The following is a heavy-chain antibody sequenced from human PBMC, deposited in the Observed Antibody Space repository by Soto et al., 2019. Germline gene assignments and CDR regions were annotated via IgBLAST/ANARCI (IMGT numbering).Heavy chain of an antibody. J-gene: IGHJ4*02. CDR2: ISGSGGGT. Sequence: GGSLRLSCAASGFTFSSYAMSWVRQAPGKGLEWVSSISGSGGGTYYADSVKGRFTFSRDNSKNSLYLQMSSLRAEDTAVYYCARDPAGRAAGASGYWGQGTLVTVSS. CDR3: ARDPAGRAAGASGY. CDR1: GFTFSSYA. V-gene: IGHV3-23*01. D-gene: IGHD3-10*01.